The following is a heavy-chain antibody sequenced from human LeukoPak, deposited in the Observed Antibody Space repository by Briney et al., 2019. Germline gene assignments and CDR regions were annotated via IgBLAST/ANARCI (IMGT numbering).Heavy chain of an antibody. CDR3: ARRSYYGSGSYNAFDI. CDR2: ISAYNGNT. V-gene: IGHV1-18*01. Sequence: ASVKVSCKASGYTFTSYGISWVRQAPGQGLEWMGWISAYNGNTNYAQKLQGRVTMTTDTSTSTAYMELRSLRSDDTAVYYCARRSYYGSGSYNAFDIWGQGTMVTVSS. CDR1: GYTFTSYG. J-gene: IGHJ3*02. D-gene: IGHD3-10*01.